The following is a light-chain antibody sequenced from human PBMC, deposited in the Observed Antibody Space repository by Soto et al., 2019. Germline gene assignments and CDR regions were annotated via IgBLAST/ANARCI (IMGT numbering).Light chain of an antibody. V-gene: IGKV4-1*01. CDR2: WAS. Sequence: DIVMTQSPDSLTVSLGERANINCKSSQSLLYSSNNKTYLAWYQHRPGQSPKMLIFWASARESGVPDRFAGSGSETDFTLTISSLQAEDAAAYYCQHYYSDFFTFGQGTRLEIK. CDR3: QHYYSDFFT. CDR1: QSLLYSSNNKTY. J-gene: IGKJ2*01.